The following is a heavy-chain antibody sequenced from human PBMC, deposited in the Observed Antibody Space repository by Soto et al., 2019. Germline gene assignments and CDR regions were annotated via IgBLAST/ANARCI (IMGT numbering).Heavy chain of an antibody. CDR2: ISPTGSIT. Sequence: PGGSLRLSCAASGFTFNTYAMNWVRQAPGKGLEWVSVISPTGSITYYADSVKGRLALSRDNSGNTLYLQLSSLRAEDTAIYHCVRSTPPSTPRYYYYSSLDLWGQGTTVTVSS. J-gene: IGHJ6*02. CDR3: VRSTPPSTPRYYYYSSLDL. CDR1: GFTFNTYA. V-gene: IGHV3-23*01.